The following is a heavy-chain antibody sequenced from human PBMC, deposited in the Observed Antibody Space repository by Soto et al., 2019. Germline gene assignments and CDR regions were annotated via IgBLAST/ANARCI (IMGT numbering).Heavy chain of an antibody. V-gene: IGHV4-59*01. Sequence: SETLSLTCTVSGGSISSYYWSWIRQPPGKGLEWIAYIHYSGSTNYNPSLKSRVTLSVDTSKNQFSLRLSSVTAADTAVYYCARGAGWYGYWGQGTLVTVSS. J-gene: IGHJ4*02. CDR3: ARGAGWYGY. CDR2: IHYSGST. D-gene: IGHD6-19*01. CDR1: GGSISSYY.